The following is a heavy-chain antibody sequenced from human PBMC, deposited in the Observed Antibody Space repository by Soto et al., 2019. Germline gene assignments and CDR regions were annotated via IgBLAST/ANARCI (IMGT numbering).Heavy chain of an antibody. CDR3: ARRVPAAMISYYYMDV. CDR2: MNPNSGNT. Sequence: ASVKVSCKASGYTFTSYGINWVRQATGQGLEWMGWMNPNSGNTGYAQKFQGRVTMTRNTSISTAYMELSSLRSEDTAVYYCARRVPAAMISYYYMDVWGQGTTVTVSS. J-gene: IGHJ6*03. D-gene: IGHD2-2*01. V-gene: IGHV1-8*02. CDR1: GYTFTSYG.